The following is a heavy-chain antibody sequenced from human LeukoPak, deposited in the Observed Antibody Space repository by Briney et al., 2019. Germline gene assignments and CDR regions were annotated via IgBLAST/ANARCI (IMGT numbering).Heavy chain of an antibody. CDR3: ARITLQGPYGMDV. CDR1: GFTFSDYS. CDR2: INDNSYYK. V-gene: IGHV3-21*01. Sequence: GGSLRLSCAASGFTFSDYSMNWVRQAPGKGVEWVSAINDNSYYKYYADSVRGRFASSRDNAKNSLYLQMNSVRAEDTAVYYCARITLQGPYGMDVWGQGTTVTVSS. D-gene: IGHD3-16*01. J-gene: IGHJ6*02.